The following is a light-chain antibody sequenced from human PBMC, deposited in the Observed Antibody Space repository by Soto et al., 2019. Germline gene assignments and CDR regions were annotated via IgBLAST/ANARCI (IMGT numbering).Light chain of an antibody. CDR2: DVS. J-gene: IGLJ2*01. CDR3: SSYTSSSTLV. Sequence: QSVLTQPASVSGSPGQSITISCTGTSSDVGGYNYVSWYQQHPGKAPKLMIYDVSNRPPGVSNRFSGSKSDNTASLTISGLQAEDEADYYCSSYTSSSTLVFGGGTKLTVL. CDR1: SSDVGGYNY. V-gene: IGLV2-14*03.